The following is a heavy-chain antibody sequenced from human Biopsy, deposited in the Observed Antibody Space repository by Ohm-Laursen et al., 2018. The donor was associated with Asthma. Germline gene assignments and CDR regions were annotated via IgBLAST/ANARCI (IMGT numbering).Heavy chain of an antibody. CDR3: ARRGGVRRYFDH. D-gene: IGHD3-16*01. CDR2: IYYIGST. J-gene: IGHJ4*02. V-gene: IGHV4-30-4*01. CDR1: GGSISSGAYY. Sequence: SQTLSLTCTVSGGSISSGAYYWSWVRQPPGKGLEWIGYIYYIGSTYYNPPLKSRVAISLDTSKNQFSLKLSSVTAADTAVYFCARRGGVRRYFDHWGQGTLVTVSS.